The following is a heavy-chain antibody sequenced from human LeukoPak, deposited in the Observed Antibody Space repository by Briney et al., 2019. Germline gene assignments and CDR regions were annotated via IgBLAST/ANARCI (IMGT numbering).Heavy chain of an antibody. CDR3: ATPGVVIPNDAFDI. CDR1: GFTFSSYG. Sequence: PGGSLRLSCAASGFTFSSYGMSWVRQAPGKGLEWVSAISGSGGSTYYADSVKGRFTISRDNAKNSLYLQMNSLRAEDTAVYYCATPGVVIPNDAFDIWGQGTMVTVSS. V-gene: IGHV3-23*01. CDR2: ISGSGGST. D-gene: IGHD3-22*01. J-gene: IGHJ3*02.